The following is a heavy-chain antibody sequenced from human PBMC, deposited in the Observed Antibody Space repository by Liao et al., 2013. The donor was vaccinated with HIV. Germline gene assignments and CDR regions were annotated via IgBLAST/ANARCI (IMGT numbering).Heavy chain of an antibody. D-gene: IGHD4/OR15-4a*01. CDR2: INHSGSA. V-gene: IGHV4-34*01. CDR1: GGSFSGYY. J-gene: IGHJ6*03. Sequence: QVQLQQWGAGLLKPSETLSLTCAVYGGSFSGYYWSWIRQPPGKGLEWIGEINHSGSANYNPSLKSRVTISVDTSKNQFSLNLSSVTAADTAVYYCARGIGANSPTYYYYMTSGARDRGHRLL. CDR3: ARGIGANSPTYYYYMTS.